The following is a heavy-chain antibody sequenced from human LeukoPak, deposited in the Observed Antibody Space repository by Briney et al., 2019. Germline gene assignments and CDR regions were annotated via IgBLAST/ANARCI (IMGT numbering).Heavy chain of an antibody. V-gene: IGHV1-69*04. D-gene: IGHD2-2*01. Sequence: GASVRVSCKASGGTFSNDAINWVRQAPGQGLEWMGRIVPVLGFTNFPQRFEGRVTLTADTSTTTAYMELRSLRSDDTAVYYCAREGAYCSSTSCHLQNWFDPWGQGTLVTVSS. CDR1: GGTFSNDA. J-gene: IGHJ5*02. CDR2: IVPVLGFT. CDR3: AREGAYCSSTSCHLQNWFDP.